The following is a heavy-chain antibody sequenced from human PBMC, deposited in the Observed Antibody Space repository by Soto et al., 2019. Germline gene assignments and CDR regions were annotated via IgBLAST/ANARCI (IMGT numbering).Heavy chain of an antibody. CDR3: AKNRGLQYYFDY. J-gene: IGHJ4*02. CDR2: ISGSGDYT. CDR1: GFTFDSYA. V-gene: IGHV3-23*01. Sequence: GGSLRLSCAASGFTFDSYAMNWVRQAPGKGLEWVSTISGSGDYTYYTDSVKGRFTISRDNSKNMMYLQMNSLRAEDTAAYYCAKNRGLQYYFDYWGQGTLVTVSS.